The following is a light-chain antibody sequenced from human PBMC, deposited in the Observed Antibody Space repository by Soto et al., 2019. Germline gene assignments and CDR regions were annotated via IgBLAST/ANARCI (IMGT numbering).Light chain of an antibody. CDR2: DAS. J-gene: IGKJ4*01. CDR3: QQCRNWPLT. CDR1: QNVYNN. V-gene: IGKV3-15*01. Sequence: MMMTQAPPTLSVSPGEGATLSCKASQNVYNNLAWYQQRPGQPPRLLIYDASTRATGISARFSGSGYGTEFTLTISSLQSEDFAVCFCQQCRNWPLTFGGGTNVDIK.